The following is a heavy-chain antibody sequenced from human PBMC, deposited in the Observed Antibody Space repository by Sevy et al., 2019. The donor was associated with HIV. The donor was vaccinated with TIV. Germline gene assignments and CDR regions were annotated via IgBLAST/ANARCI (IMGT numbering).Heavy chain of an antibody. D-gene: IGHD3-22*01. CDR3: ARIAYYYDSGTYYYYFDY. J-gene: IGHJ4*02. V-gene: IGHV3-74*01. CDR2: INSDGSST. CDR1: GFTFSYYW. Sequence: GGSLRLSCAASGFTFSYYWMHWVRQAPGKGLVWVSRINSDGSSTNYADSVKGRFTISRDNAKNTLYLQMNSLRAEDTAVYYCARIAYYYDSGTYYYYFDYWGQGTLVTVSS.